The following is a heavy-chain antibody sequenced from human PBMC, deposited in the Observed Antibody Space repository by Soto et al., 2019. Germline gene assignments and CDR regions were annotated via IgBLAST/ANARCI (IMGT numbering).Heavy chain of an antibody. CDR3: ARDPLDYYGSGSYYIIDY. CDR1: GYTFTSYY. V-gene: IGHV1-46*01. J-gene: IGHJ4*02. CDR2: INPSGGST. Sequence: QVQLVQSGAEVKKPGASVKVSCKASGYTFTSYYMYWVRQAPGQGLEWMGIINPSGGSTSYAQKFHGRVTMTRDTSTTTVYMELSRLRSEDTAVYYCARDPLDYYGSGSYYIIDYWGQGTLVTVSS. D-gene: IGHD3-10*01.